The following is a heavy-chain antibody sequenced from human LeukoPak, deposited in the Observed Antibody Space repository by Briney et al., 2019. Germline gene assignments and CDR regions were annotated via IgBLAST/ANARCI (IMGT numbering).Heavy chain of an antibody. D-gene: IGHD6-19*01. Sequence: AGGSLRLSSVGSGFTFRTYWMTWVRQAPGKGLEWVATIKEDGSQKDHVDPVKGRFTSSTDNAKNSLYLQMNSLTADDTAVYYCVRAQWTDAAIWGQGTLVTVSS. CDR3: VRAQWTDAAI. CDR1: GFTFRTYW. CDR2: IKEDGSQK. V-gene: IGHV3-7*01. J-gene: IGHJ4*02.